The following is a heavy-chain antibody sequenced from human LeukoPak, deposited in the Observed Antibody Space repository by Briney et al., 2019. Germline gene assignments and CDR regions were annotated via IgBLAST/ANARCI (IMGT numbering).Heavy chain of an antibody. CDR1: GYSFTSYW. CDR2: IYPGDSDT. V-gene: IGHV5-51*01. J-gene: IGHJ4*02. D-gene: IGHD5-18*01. Sequence: GESLKISCRGSGYSFTSYWIGWVRQMPGKGLEWMGIIYPGDSDTRYSPSFQGQVTISADKSISTAYLQWSSLKASDTAMYYCARRGYSYGSTPYCFDYWGQGTLVTVSS. CDR3: ARRGYSYGSTPYCFDY.